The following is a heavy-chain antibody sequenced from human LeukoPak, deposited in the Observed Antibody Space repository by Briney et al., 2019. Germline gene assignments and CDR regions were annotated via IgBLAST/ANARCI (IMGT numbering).Heavy chain of an antibody. V-gene: IGHV4-39*07. D-gene: IGHD6-13*01. CDR3: ARDAYSSSWQAYFQH. J-gene: IGHJ1*01. Sequence: SETLSLTCTVSGGSISSSSYYWGWIRQPPGKVLEWIGSIYYSGSTYYNPSLKSRVTISVDTSKNQFSLKLSSVTAADTAVYYCARDAYSSSWQAYFQHWGQGTLVTVSS. CDR1: GGSISSSSYY. CDR2: IYYSGST.